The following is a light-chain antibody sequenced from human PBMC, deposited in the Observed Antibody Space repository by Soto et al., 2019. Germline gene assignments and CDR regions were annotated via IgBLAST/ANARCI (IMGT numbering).Light chain of an antibody. V-gene: IGKV3-20*01. Sequence: TQSPSSLSASVGDRATLSCRASRSVTGTNLAWYQQRPGQAPRLLIYDAVRRATGIPDRFSGSGSGTDFTPTISRLEPEDFAVYYCHQYGSSLGTFGQGTKVDIK. CDR3: HQYGSSLGT. J-gene: IGKJ2*01. CDR1: RSVTGTN. CDR2: DAV.